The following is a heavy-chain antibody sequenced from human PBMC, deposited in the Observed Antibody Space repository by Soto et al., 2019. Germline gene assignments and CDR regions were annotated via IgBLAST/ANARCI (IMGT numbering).Heavy chain of an antibody. Sequence: GGSLRLSCAASGFSLRDYYMTWIRQAPGKGLELLSYINPGGDVIYYADSVKGRFTISRDNAKNSLYLQMNSLRAEDTAVYYCARRGYSSSWYPGTFDYWGQGTLVTVSS. CDR2: INPGGDVI. CDR1: GFSLRDYY. V-gene: IGHV3-11*04. J-gene: IGHJ4*02. D-gene: IGHD6-13*01. CDR3: ARRGYSSSWYPGTFDY.